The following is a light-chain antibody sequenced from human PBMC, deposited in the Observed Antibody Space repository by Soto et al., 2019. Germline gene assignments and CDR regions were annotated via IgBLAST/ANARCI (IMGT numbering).Light chain of an antibody. CDR1: SSNIGSNT. Sequence: QSVLTQPPSASATPGQRVTISCSGSSSNIGSNTVNWYQHLPGTAPKLVIFRNNNRPSGVPDRFSGSKSGTSASLAITGLQAEDEADYYCQSFETSLSVGVFGGGTKVTVL. V-gene: IGLV1-44*01. CDR3: QSFETSLSVGV. J-gene: IGLJ3*02. CDR2: RNN.